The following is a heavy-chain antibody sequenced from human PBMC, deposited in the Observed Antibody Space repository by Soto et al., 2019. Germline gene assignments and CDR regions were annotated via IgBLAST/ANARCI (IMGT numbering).Heavy chain of an antibody. J-gene: IGHJ3*02. CDR3: AREATGDTYYDFWSEEAFDI. CDR2: IYYSGST. Sequence: QVQLQESGPGLVKPSQTLSLTCTVSGGSISSGGYYWSWIRQHPGKGLEWIGYIYYSGSTYYNPSLKSRVTISVDTSKNQFSLKLSSVTAADTAVYYCAREATGDTYYDFWSEEAFDIWGQGTMVTVSS. CDR1: GGSISSGGYY. D-gene: IGHD3-3*01. V-gene: IGHV4-31*03.